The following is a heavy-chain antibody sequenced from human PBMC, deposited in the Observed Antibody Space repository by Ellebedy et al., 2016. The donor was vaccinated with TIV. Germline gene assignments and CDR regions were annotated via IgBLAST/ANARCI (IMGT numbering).Heavy chain of an antibody. Sequence: GESLKISCAASGFTFSNYWMKWVRQAPGKGLEWVANIKQDGSEKYHVDSVEGRFTISRDNAKNSLFLQMNSLRVEDTAVYFCARGGYGRPFDCWGQGTLVTVSS. CDR2: IKQDGSEK. V-gene: IGHV3-7*03. J-gene: IGHJ4*02. CDR3: ARGGYGRPFDC. D-gene: IGHD5-12*01. CDR1: GFTFSNYW.